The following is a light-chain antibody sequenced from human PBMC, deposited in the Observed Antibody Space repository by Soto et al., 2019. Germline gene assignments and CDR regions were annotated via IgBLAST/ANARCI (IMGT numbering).Light chain of an antibody. CDR2: GAS. CDR1: QSVYSS. V-gene: IGKV3-15*01. J-gene: IGKJ4*01. CDR3: QQYDNWPPLT. Sequence: IVMTQSPATLSVSPGERATLSCRASQSVYSSLAWYQQKPGQAPRLLIYGASTRATGIPARFSGSGSGTEFTLTISSLQSEDFAVYYCQQYDNWPPLTFGGGTKVEIK.